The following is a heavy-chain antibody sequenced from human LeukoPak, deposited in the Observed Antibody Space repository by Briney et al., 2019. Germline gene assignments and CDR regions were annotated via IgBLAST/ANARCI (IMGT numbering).Heavy chain of an antibody. CDR2: IYYSGST. J-gene: IGHJ4*02. V-gene: IGHV4-31*03. Sequence: SETLSLTCTVSGGSISSGGYYWSCIRQHPGKGLEWIGYIYYSGSTYYNPSLKSRVTISVDTSKNQFSLKLSSVTAADTSVYFKQKTAYDILTGYYNVDYWGQGTLVTVSS. CDR1: GGSISSGGYY. D-gene: IGHD3-9*01. CDR3: QKTAYDILTGYYNVDY.